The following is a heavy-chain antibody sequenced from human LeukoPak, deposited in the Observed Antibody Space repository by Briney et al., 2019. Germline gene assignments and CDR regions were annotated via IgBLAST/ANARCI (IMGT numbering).Heavy chain of an antibody. V-gene: IGHV3-30*03. CDR2: VSSDGIYK. D-gene: IGHD4-17*01. Sequence: GGSLRLSCAASGFAFSSYGIHWVRQAPGKGLEWVAVVSSDGIYKYYSASQKGRFTISRDNSKNTLYLQMNSLRVDDTAVYYCAIDRRGDYRDYIVPFGMDVWGQGTTVTVSS. CDR3: AIDRRGDYRDYIVPFGMDV. CDR1: GFAFSSYG. J-gene: IGHJ6*02.